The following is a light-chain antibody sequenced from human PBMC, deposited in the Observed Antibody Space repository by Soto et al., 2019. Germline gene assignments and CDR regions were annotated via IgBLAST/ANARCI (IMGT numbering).Light chain of an antibody. CDR1: SSNIGAGYD. J-gene: IGLJ1*01. CDR3: QSYDSSLSAYV. Sequence: PPSVSGAPGQKVTISCTWSSSNIGAGYDLHWYQQLPGTAPKLLLYGNSNRPSGVPDRFSGSKSGTSASLAITGLQAEDEADYYCQSYDSSLSAYVFGTGTKVTVL. V-gene: IGLV1-40*01. CDR2: GNS.